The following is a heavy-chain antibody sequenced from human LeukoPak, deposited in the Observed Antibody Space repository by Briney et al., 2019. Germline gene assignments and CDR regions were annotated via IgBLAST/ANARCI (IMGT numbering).Heavy chain of an antibody. V-gene: IGHV4-59*08. CDR3: AGPDSGRTDYHYYGVDV. CDR1: GGSILNYF. CDR2: GCYTGST. D-gene: IGHD1-26*01. Sequence: SETLSLTCTVSGGSILNYFWSFIRQPPGKGLEWVGYGCYTGSTYSNPSLKGRVTILVYTSKNQFSLKLSSVTAADTAVYYCAGPDSGRTDYHYYGVDVWGQGTTVSVSS. J-gene: IGHJ6*02.